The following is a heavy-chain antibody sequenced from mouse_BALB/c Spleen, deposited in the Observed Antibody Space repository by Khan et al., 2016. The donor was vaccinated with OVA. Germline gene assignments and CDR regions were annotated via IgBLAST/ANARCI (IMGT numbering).Heavy chain of an antibody. D-gene: IGHD4-1*01. J-gene: IGHJ1*01. CDR3: TRAPWEGYFDV. Sequence: EVQLQESGPGLVKPSQSLSLTCSVTGYSVTSGYYWSWIRQFPGNSLEWMGYISYDGNNNYTPSLKNPIFITRDTSKNQFFLRLHSVPTEDTATYYCTRAPWEGYFDVWGAGTTVTVSS. V-gene: IGHV3-6*02. CDR2: ISYDGNN. CDR1: GYSVTSGYY.